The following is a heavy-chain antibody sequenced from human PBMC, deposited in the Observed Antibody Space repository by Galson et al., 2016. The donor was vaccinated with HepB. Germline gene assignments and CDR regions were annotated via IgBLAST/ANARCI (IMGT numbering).Heavy chain of an antibody. CDR2: IFWDDET. Sequence: PALVKPTQTLTLTCTFSGFSLTTTGAGVGWIRQPPGKALEWLAVIFWDDETGFSPSLENRLTITKDNSKNQVVLTLTDMDPVDTATYYCGHQEGVRDFDYWGQGTLVTVSS. CDR3: GHQEGVRDFDY. J-gene: IGHJ4*02. CDR1: GFSLTTTGAG. D-gene: IGHD2-8*01. V-gene: IGHV2-5*02.